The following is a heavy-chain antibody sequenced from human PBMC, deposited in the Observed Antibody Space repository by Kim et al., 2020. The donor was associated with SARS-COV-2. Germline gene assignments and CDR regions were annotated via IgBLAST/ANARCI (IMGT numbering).Heavy chain of an antibody. CDR3: AKDRIEYSHRHWFDS. D-gene: IGHD4-4*01. CDR1: GFSFTNYG. V-gene: IGHV3-30*18. Sequence: GGSLRLSCAASGFSFTNYGFHWVRQAPGKGLEWVASISFDGANKYYADSVKGRVTVSRDNSKSTVYLQMNSLRPDDTALYYCAKDRIEYSHRHWFDSWGHGTLVTVSS. CDR2: ISFDGANK. J-gene: IGHJ5*01.